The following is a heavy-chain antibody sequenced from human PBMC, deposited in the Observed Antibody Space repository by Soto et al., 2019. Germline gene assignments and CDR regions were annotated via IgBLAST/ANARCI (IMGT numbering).Heavy chain of an antibody. Sequence: ASVKVSCKASGGTFSSYTISWVRQAPGQGLEWMGRIIPRHGITNYTQRFQGRVTITRDKSANTAYMEVSSLTTEDTAVYYCARMGSRSGDEIFDHWGQGTLVTVSS. J-gene: IGHJ4*02. V-gene: IGHV1-69*02. CDR1: GGTFSSYT. CDR2: IIPRHGIT. D-gene: IGHD6-25*01. CDR3: ARMGSRSGDEIFDH.